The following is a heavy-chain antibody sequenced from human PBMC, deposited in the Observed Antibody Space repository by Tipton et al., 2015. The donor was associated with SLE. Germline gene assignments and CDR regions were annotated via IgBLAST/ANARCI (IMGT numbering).Heavy chain of an antibody. CDR3: ASRIDTNFDY. Sequence: TLSLTCAVSGYSVSSGSYWGWIRQPPGKGLEWIGSMYNSGNTFYNPSLKSRVTISLDMSKNQFSLKLSSVTAVDTAVYYCASRIDTNFDYWGQGTLVTVSS. V-gene: IGHV4-38-2*01. J-gene: IGHJ4*02. CDR1: GYSVSSGSY. CDR2: MYNSGNT. D-gene: IGHD5-18*01.